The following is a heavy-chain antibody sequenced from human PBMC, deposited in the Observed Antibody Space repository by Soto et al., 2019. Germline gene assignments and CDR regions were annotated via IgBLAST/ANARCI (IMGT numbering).Heavy chain of an antibody. V-gene: IGHV1-2*02. CDR3: VKDIVATLYDYYYYPVYV. CDR2: HNPQNGET. CDR1: GYSFTAYR. J-gene: IGHJ6*02. D-gene: IGHD5-12*01. Sequence: ASVKVSCKPSGYSFTAYRLHWVRQAPGQGLEWMGWHNPQNGETSYARKFRDRVTMTSDTSITTAYMDLTRLTSDDTATYYCVKDIVATLYDYYYYPVYVCGQGTTVTVSS.